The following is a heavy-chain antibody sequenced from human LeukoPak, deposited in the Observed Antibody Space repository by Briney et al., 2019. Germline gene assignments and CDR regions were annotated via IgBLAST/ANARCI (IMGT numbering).Heavy chain of an antibody. V-gene: IGHV4-38-2*02. J-gene: IGHJ5*02. CDR1: GYSISSGYY. CDR2: IYHSGST. CDR3: ARDPRDYYDSSTFDP. D-gene: IGHD3-22*01. Sequence: SETLSLTCTVSGYSISSGYYWGWIRQPPGKGLEWIGSIYHSGSTYYNPSLKSRVTISVDTSKNQFSLKLSSVTAADTAVYYCARDPRDYYDSSTFDPWGQGTLVTVSS.